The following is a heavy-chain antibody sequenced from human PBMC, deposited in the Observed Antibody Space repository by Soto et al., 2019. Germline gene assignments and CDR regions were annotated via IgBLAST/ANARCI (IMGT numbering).Heavy chain of an antibody. J-gene: IGHJ4*02. CDR1: GFTFSSYG. CDR2: ISYDGSNK. D-gene: IGHD2-15*01. Sequence: GGSLRLSCAAPGFTFSSYGMDWVRQAPGKGLEWVAVISYDGSNKYYADSVKGRFTISRDNSKNTLYLQMSGLRAEDTAFYYFLKDVIGYCSAWNGFPASYFDYWGQGALVTVSS. V-gene: IGHV3-30-3*01. CDR3: LKDVIGYCSAWNGFPASYFDY.